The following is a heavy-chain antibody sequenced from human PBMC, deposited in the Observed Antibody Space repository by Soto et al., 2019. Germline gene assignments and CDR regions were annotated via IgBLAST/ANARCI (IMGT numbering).Heavy chain of an antibody. CDR3: AREGWLQHTAYYYYGMDV. CDR2: ISAYNGNT. J-gene: IGHJ6*02. CDR1: GYTFTSYG. D-gene: IGHD5-12*01. V-gene: IGHV1-18*01. Sequence: ASVKVSCKASGYTFTSYGISWVRQAPGQGLEWMGWISAYNGNTNYAQKLQGRVTMTTDTSTSPPYMELRSLRSDDTAVYYCAREGWLQHTAYYYYGMDVCGHGTTVTVSS.